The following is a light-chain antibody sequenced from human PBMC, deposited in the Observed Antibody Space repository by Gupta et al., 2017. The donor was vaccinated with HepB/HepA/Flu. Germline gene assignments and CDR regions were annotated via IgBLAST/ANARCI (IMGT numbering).Light chain of an antibody. V-gene: IGLV3-21*03. CDR3: QVWDSDFDREV. CDR2: DES. J-gene: IGLJ3*02. Sequence: SYVVTQPPSVSVAPGNTATITCGGRNIGRKKVHWYQQRPGQAPVLVVDDESDRPSGIPERFSGSKSGSTATLIISWVEAGDEADYYCQVWDSDFDREVFGGGTKLTVL. CDR1: NIGRKK.